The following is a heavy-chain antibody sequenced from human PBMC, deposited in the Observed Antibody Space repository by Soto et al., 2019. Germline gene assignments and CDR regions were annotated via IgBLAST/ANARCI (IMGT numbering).Heavy chain of an antibody. CDR2: FDPEDGET. CDR3: ATRGAAARQDFNYYYGMDV. V-gene: IGHV1-24*01. Sequence: ASVKVSCKVSGYTLTELSMHWVRQAPGKGLEWMGGFDPEDGETIYAQKFQGRVTMTEDTSTDTAYMELSSLRSEDTAVYYCATRGAAARQDFNYYYGMDVWGQGTTVTVSS. J-gene: IGHJ6*02. D-gene: IGHD6-6*01. CDR1: GYTLTELS.